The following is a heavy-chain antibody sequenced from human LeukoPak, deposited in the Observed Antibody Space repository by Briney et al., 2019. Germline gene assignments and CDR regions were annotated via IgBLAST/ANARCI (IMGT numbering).Heavy chain of an antibody. Sequence: SETLSLTCAVYGGSFSGYYWSWIRQPPGKGLEWIGEINHSGSTNYNPSLKSRVTISVDTSKNQFPLKLSSVTVADTAVYYCASRIVPSSDFDYWGQGTLVTVSS. CDR1: GGSFSGYY. CDR3: ASRIVPSSDFDY. V-gene: IGHV4-34*01. CDR2: INHSGST. D-gene: IGHD5-12*01. J-gene: IGHJ4*02.